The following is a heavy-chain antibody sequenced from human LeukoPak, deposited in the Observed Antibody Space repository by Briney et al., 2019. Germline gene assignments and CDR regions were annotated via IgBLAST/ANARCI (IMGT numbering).Heavy chain of an antibody. CDR1: GFTFSSYW. J-gene: IGHJ6*02. D-gene: IGHD3-10*02. CDR3: ARDLHYYVAMDV. Sequence: AGSLRLSCAASGFTFSSYWMHWVRQAPGKGLVLVSRLNRDGNTKNYADSVKGRFTISRDNAKNTLYLQMNSLRAEDAGLYYCARDLHYYVAMDVWGQGTTVTVSS. V-gene: IGHV3-74*01. CDR2: LNRDGNTK.